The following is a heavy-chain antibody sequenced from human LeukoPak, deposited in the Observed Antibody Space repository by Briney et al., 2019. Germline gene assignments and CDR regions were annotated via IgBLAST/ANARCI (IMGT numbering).Heavy chain of an antibody. D-gene: IGHD3-22*01. CDR3: AKSGRPYNTSGYFYFDN. V-gene: IGHV3-23*01. CDR1: GFSFSSYA. CDR2: SSGIGGSYT. J-gene: IGHJ4*02. Sequence: GGSLRLSCADSGFSFSSYAMTWVRQAPGKGLEWVSSSSGIGGSYTRYADFVKGRFTISRDNSENTLYLQMTSLSVEDTAVYYCAKSGRPYNTSGYFYFDNWGQGTLVTVSS.